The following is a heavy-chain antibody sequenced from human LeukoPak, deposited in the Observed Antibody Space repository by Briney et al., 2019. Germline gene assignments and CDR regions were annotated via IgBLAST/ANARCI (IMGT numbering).Heavy chain of an antibody. D-gene: IGHD2-15*01. Sequence: GGSLRLSCAASGFTFSSYSLNWVRQAPGKGLEWVSSISGSGSYIQYADSVKGRFTISRESVQSSLYLHMNSLRAEDTALYFCARDSGSGWFDPWGQGTLVTVSS. J-gene: IGHJ5*02. CDR3: ARDSGSGWFDP. CDR2: ISGSGSYI. V-gene: IGHV3-21*04. CDR1: GFTFSSYS.